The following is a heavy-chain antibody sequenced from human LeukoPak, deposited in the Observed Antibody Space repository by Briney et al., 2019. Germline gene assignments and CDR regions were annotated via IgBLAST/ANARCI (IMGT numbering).Heavy chain of an antibody. J-gene: IGHJ4*02. CDR1: GGTFSSYT. Sequence: SVKVSCKASGGTFSSYTISWVRQAPGQGLEWMGRIIPILGIANYAQKFQGRVTITADKSTGTAYMELSSLRSEDTAVYYCARLDTYYYDSSGYSPDWGQGTLVTVSS. CDR2: IIPILGIA. V-gene: IGHV1-69*02. D-gene: IGHD3-22*01. CDR3: ARLDTYYYDSSGYSPD.